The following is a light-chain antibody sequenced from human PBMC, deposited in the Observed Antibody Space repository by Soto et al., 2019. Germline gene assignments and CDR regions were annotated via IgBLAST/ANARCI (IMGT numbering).Light chain of an antibody. V-gene: IGLV2-8*01. Sequence: QSVLTQPPSASGSPGQSVTISCTGTNSDVGGYNYVSWYQQHPGKAHKLIIYEVYKRPSGVPDRFSGSKSGNTAALTVSGLQAEDEADYYCSSYVGTNSYVFGTGTKVTVL. CDR2: EVY. CDR1: NSDVGGYNY. CDR3: SSYVGTNSYV. J-gene: IGLJ1*01.